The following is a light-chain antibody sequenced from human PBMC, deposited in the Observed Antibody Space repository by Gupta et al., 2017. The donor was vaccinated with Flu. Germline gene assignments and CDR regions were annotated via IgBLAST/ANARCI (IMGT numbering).Light chain of an antibody. J-gene: IGKJ2*01. CDR2: GAS. CDR1: QSVNSN. V-gene: IGKV3-15*01. Sequence: VMTQSPATLSVSPGDTATLSCRASQSVNSNLAWHQQKPGQAPRLLITGASTRATGVPVRFSGSGSGTEFTLTISRLQSEDIAVYYCRQEEYGPHTFGQGTKLEIK. CDR3: RQEEYGPHT.